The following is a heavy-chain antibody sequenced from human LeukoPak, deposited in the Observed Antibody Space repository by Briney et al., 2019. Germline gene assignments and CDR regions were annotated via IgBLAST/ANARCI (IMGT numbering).Heavy chain of an antibody. J-gene: IGHJ4*02. CDR2: IYYSGTT. Sequence: SETLSLTCTVSGVSISSYYWSWIRQPPGKGLEWIGYIYYSGTTNYNPSLKSRVTISVDTSKNQFSLKLSSVTAADTAVCYCARGRAARPGDYWGQGTLVTVSS. CDR3: ARGRAARPGDY. D-gene: IGHD6-6*01. CDR1: GVSISSYY. V-gene: IGHV4-59*01.